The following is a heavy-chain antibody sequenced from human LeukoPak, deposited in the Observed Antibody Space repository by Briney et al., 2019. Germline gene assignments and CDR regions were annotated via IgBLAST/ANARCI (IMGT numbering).Heavy chain of an antibody. J-gene: IGHJ2*01. V-gene: IGHV1-24*01. CDR2: FDPEDGET. D-gene: IGHD3-10*01. CDR1: GFTFSSYA. Sequence: GGSLRLSCAASGFTFSSYAMHWVRQAPGKGLEWMGGFDPEDGETIYAQKFQGRVTMTEDTSTDTAYMELSSLRPEDTAVYYCATGPHYYWYFDLWGRGTLVTVSS. CDR3: ATGPHYYWYFDL.